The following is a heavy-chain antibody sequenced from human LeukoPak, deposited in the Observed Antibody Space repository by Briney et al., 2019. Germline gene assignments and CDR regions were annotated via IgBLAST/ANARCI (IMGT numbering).Heavy chain of an antibody. V-gene: IGHV3-30*02. Sequence: PGGSLRLSCAASGFTFSNYGIHWVRQAPGKGLDWVAFIRYDGSNKYYADSVKGRFTISRDNSKNTLYLQMNSLRAEDTAVYYCAKELGWLVGPIDIWGQGIMVTVSS. CDR1: GFTFSNYG. J-gene: IGHJ3*02. CDR2: IRYDGSNK. CDR3: AKELGWLVGPIDI. D-gene: IGHD6-19*01.